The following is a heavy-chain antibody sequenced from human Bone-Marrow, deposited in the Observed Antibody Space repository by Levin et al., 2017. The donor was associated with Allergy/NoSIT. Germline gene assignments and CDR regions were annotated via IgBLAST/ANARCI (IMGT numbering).Heavy chain of an antibody. CDR1: GYTFTSYD. J-gene: IGHJ4*02. CDR2: MNPNSGNT. V-gene: IGHV1-8*01. Sequence: GESLKISCKASGYTFTSYDINWVRQATGQGLEWMGWMNPNSGNTGYAQKFQGRVTMTRNTSISTAYMELSSLRSEDTAVYYCARGGGTVAGTRGDYWGQGTLVTVSS. D-gene: IGHD6-19*01. CDR3: ARGGGTVAGTRGDY.